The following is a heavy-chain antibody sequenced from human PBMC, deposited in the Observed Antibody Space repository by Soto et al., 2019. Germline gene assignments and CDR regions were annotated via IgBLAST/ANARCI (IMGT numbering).Heavy chain of an antibody. Sequence: QVQLQESGPGLVKPSQTLPLTCTVSGDSITTANSYWSWIRQHPGEGLEWIGHIYYSGSTWYNPSLKSRVSIFGDTSKNQFSLNLTSVTAADTAVYYCARQSDYGDSWFFDLWGRGTLVTVSS. CDR3: ARQSDYGDSWFFDL. J-gene: IGHJ2*01. V-gene: IGHV4-31*03. D-gene: IGHD4-17*01. CDR1: GDSITTANSY. CDR2: IYYSGST.